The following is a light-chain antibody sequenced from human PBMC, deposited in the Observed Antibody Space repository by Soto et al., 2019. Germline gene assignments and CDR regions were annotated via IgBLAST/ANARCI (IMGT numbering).Light chain of an antibody. CDR3: QQYNTWSLIT. Sequence: EIVMTQSPATLSVSPGDTATLSCRASQSIGSNVGWYQQKPGQAPRLLIYGASTRATGISARFSGSGSGTEFSLTSSCLQSEDLAVYYYQQYNTWSLITFGQVTRLEIK. CDR1: QSIGSN. J-gene: IGKJ5*01. V-gene: IGKV3-15*01. CDR2: GAS.